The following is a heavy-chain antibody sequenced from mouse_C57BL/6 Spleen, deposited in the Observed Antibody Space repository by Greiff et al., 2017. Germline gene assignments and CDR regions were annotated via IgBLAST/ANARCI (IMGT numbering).Heavy chain of an antibody. CDR2: IHTNSGST. D-gene: IGHD2-3*01. CDR1: GYTFTSYW. Sequence: QVQLQQPGAELVKPGASVKLSCKASGYTFTSYWMHWVKQRPGQGLEWIGMIHTNSGSTNYNEKFKSKATLTVDKSSSTAYMQLSSLTSEDSAVYYCAMIYGGYYSWFAYWGQGTLVTVSA. CDR3: AMIYGGYYSWFAY. V-gene: IGHV1-64*01. J-gene: IGHJ3*01.